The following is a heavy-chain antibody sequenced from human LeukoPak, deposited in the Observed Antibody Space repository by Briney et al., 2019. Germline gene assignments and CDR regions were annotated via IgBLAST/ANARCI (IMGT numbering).Heavy chain of an antibody. D-gene: IGHD5/OR15-5a*01. CDR3: ARDAATSSSTSNWFDP. CDR1: GYTFTGYY. Sequence: ASVKVSCKASGYTFTGYYMHWVRQAPGQGLEWMGWINPNSGGTNYAQKFQGRVTMTRDTSISTAYMELSRLRSDDTAVYYCARDAATSSSTSNWFDPWGQGTLVTVSS. J-gene: IGHJ5*02. CDR2: INPNSGGT. V-gene: IGHV1-2*02.